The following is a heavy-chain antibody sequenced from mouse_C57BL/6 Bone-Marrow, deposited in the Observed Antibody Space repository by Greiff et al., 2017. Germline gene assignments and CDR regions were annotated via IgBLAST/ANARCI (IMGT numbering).Heavy chain of an antibody. Sequence: VQLQQPGAELVMPGASVKLSCKASGYTFTSYWMHWVKQRPGQGLEWIGEIDPSDSYTNYNQKFKGKSTLTVDKSSSTAYMQLSSLTSEDSAVYYCAIYDHGPVWGTGTTVTVSS. V-gene: IGHV1-69*01. CDR1: GYTFTSYW. J-gene: IGHJ1*03. CDR3: AIYDHGPV. D-gene: IGHD2-4*01. CDR2: IDPSDSYT.